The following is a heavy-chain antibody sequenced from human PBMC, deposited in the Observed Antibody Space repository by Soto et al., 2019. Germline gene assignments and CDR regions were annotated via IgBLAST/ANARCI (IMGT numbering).Heavy chain of an antibody. D-gene: IGHD2-8*01. V-gene: IGHV1-69*06. CDR1: GGALSGYA. Sequence: SVKVSCKASGGALSGYAISWVRQAPGQGLEWIGWIIPIFGTANYAQKFQGRVTITADKSTSTAYMELSSLRSEDTAVYYCARDLIDCPNSVCYPLFDYWGQGTLVTVSS. CDR2: IIPIFGTA. J-gene: IGHJ4*02. CDR3: ARDLIDCPNSVCYPLFDY.